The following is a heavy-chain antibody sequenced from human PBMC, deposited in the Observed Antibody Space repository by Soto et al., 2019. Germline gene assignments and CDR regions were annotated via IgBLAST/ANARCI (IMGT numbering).Heavy chain of an antibody. J-gene: IGHJ6*02. CDR3: ARGWGYFDSSGFPYLYAMDV. Sequence: PGGSLRLSCAASGFTFSTYWMSWVRQAPGKGLEWVANIKEDGSEKYYVDSVEGRFTISRDNAKNSLYLQMTSLRAEDTALYYCARGWGYFDSSGFPYLYAMDVWRQGTTVTVSS. CDR2: IKEDGSEK. V-gene: IGHV3-7*01. CDR1: GFTFSTYW. D-gene: IGHD3-22*01.